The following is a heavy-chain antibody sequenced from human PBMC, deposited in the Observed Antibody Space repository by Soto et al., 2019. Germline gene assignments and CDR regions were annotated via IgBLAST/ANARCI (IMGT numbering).Heavy chain of an antibody. CDR3: ARLLHSDSSGYGYAFDI. CDR1: GDSFTRYW. Sequence: PWESLTIPCKCSGDSFTRYWIGWVRQMPGKGLEWMGIIYPGDSDTRYSPSFQGQVTISADKSISTAYLQWSSLKASDTAMYYCARLLHSDSSGYGYAFDIWGQGTMVTVSS. V-gene: IGHV5-51*01. CDR2: IYPGDSDT. J-gene: IGHJ3*02. D-gene: IGHD3-22*01.